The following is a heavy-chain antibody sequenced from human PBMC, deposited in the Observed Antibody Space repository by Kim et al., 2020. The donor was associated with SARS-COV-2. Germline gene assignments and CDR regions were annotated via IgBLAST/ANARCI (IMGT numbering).Heavy chain of an antibody. CDR1: GFSLSTSGVG. CDR2: IYWDDDK. V-gene: IGHV2-5*02. Sequence: SGPTLVKPTQTLTLTCTFSGFSLSTSGVGVGWIRQPPGKALEWLTLIYWDDDKRYSPSLKSRLTITKDTSRKQVGLTMTNMDPVDTATYYCARVKSEYYYDSSGYVATDAFDIWGLGTMVTVSS. CDR3: ARVKSEYYYDSSGYVATDAFDI. D-gene: IGHD3-22*01. J-gene: IGHJ3*02.